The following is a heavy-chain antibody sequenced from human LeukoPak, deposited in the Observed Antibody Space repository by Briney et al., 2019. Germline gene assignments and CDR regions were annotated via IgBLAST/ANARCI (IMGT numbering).Heavy chain of an antibody. V-gene: IGHV4-38-2*02. D-gene: IGHD1/OR15-1a*01. CDR2: IYHSGST. J-gene: IGHJ3*02. CDR3: ASRMYLTVGNSAFDI. Sequence: PSETLSLTCTVSGYSISSGYYWGWIRQPPGKGLEWIGEIYHSGSTDYNPSLKSRVTISVDRSMNQFSLKLNSVTAADAAVYYCASRMYLTVGNSAFDIWGQGTMVTVSS. CDR1: GYSISSGYY.